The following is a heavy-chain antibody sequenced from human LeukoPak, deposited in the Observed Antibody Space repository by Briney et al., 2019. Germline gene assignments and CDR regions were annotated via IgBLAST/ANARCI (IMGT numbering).Heavy chain of an antibody. Sequence: ASQTLSLTCTVSGGSISSGGYYWSWIRQHPGEGLEWIGYIYYSGSTYYNPSLKSRVTISVDTSKNQFSLKLSSVTAADTAVYYCARGKIVVVPAAHLDYWGQGTLVTVSS. CDR3: ARGKIVVVPAAHLDY. CDR1: GGSISSGGYY. J-gene: IGHJ4*02. D-gene: IGHD2-2*01. CDR2: IYYSGST. V-gene: IGHV4-31*03.